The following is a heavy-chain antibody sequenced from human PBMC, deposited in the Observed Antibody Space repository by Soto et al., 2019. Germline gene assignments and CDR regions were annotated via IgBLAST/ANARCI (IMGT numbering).Heavy chain of an antibody. CDR1: GVNCRNYG. CDR2: ISGTGSPT. CDR3: ARDMSGGTYNYYYGMDV. J-gene: IGHJ6*02. Sequence: GLLRLSCAASGVNCRNYGMSWVRKATGRGLEWVSAISGTGSPTYYADSVKGRFTISRDNSKNTLYLQMNSLRADDTAVYYCARDMSGGTYNYYYGMDVWGQGTTVTVSS. D-gene: IGHD1-26*01. V-gene: IGHV3-23*01.